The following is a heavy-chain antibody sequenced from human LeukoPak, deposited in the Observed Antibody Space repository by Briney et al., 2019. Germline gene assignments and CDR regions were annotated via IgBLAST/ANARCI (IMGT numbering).Heavy chain of an antibody. CDR1: GGSISSYY. D-gene: IGHD1-20*01. CDR2: IYYSGST. Sequence: SETLSLTCTVSGGSISSYYWGWIRQPPGKGLEWIGSIYYSGSTYYNPSLKSRVTISVDTSKNQFSLRLSSVTAADTAVYYCAGIKITYYYYYYYMDVWGKGTTVTVSS. V-gene: IGHV4-39*07. J-gene: IGHJ6*03. CDR3: AGIKITYYYYYYYMDV.